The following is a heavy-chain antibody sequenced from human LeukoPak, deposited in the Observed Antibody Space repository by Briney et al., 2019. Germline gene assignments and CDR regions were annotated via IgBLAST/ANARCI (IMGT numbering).Heavy chain of an antibody. J-gene: IGHJ4*02. CDR2: IYYSGST. D-gene: IGHD3-22*01. V-gene: IGHV4-59*04. Sequence: SETLSLTCSVSGGSISGYHWSWIRQPPGKGLEWIGTIYYSGSTYYNPSLKSRVTISVDTSKNQFSLGLSSVTAADTAVYYCARHWRGSYYDTSGSPTPYWGQGTLVTVSS. CDR3: ARHWRGSYYDTSGSPTPY. CDR1: GGSISGYH.